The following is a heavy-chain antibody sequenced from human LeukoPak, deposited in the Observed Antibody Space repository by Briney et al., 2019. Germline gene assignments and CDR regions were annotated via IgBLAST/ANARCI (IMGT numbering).Heavy chain of an antibody. V-gene: IGHV4-34*01. CDR2: INHSGST. D-gene: IGHD2-15*01. Sequence: SETLSLTCAVYGGSFSGYYWSWIRQPPGKGLEWIGEINHSGSTNYNPSLKSRVTISVDTSKNQFSLKLSSVTAADTAVYYCARDSLQGQGTPWFDYWGQGTLVTVSS. CDR1: GGSFSGYY. J-gene: IGHJ4*02. CDR3: ARDSLQGQGTPWFDY.